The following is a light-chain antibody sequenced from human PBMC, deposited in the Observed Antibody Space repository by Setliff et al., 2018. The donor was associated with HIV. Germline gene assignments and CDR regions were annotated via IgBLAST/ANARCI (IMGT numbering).Light chain of an antibody. Sequence: SYELTQPPSVSVAPGKTARITCGGNNIGSKSVHWYQQKPGQAPVLVIYYDSDRPSGIPERFSGSNSGNTAALTISWVEAGDEADYYCQVWDSSSDHPGYVFGTGTKVTVL. CDR2: YDS. CDR3: QVWDSSSDHPGYV. V-gene: IGLV3-21*04. CDR1: NIGSKS. J-gene: IGLJ1*01.